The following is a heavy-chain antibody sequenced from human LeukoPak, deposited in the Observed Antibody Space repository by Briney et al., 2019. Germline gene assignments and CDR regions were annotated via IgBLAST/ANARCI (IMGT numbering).Heavy chain of an antibody. CDR2: INHSGST. CDR1: GGSFSGYY. D-gene: IGHD3-22*01. Sequence: SETLSLTCAVYGGSFSGYYWSWIRQPPGKGLEWIGEINHSGSTNYNPSLKSRVTISVDTPKNQFSLKLSSVTAADTAVYYCARDGPYDSGVFDIWGQGTTVTVSS. J-gene: IGHJ3*02. V-gene: IGHV4-34*01. CDR3: ARDGPYDSGVFDI.